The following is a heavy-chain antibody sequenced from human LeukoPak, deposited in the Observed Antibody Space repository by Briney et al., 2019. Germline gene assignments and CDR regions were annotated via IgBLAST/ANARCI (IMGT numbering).Heavy chain of an antibody. J-gene: IGHJ3*01. CDR3: ARGGGDHAFDV. D-gene: IGHD2-21*02. CDR2: INSDGSDT. V-gene: IGHV3-74*01. CDR1: VFSFTTYL. Sequence: GGSLRLSCAASVFSFTTYLMHWVRRAPGKGLVWVSRINSDGSDTIYADSVKGRFTISRDNAKNPVYLQMDSLRAEDTAVYYCARGGGDHAFDVWGQGTMVTVSS.